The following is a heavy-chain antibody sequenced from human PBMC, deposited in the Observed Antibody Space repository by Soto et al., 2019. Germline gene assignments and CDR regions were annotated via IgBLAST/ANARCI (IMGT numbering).Heavy chain of an antibody. Sequence: PSETLSLTCTVSGGSISSGGYYWSWIRQHPGKGLEWIGYIYYSGSTYYNPSLKSRVTISVDTSKNQFSLKLSSVTAADTAVYYCARSYSSGWYPFDYWGQGTLVTVSS. D-gene: IGHD6-19*01. V-gene: IGHV4-31*03. CDR1: GGSISSGGYY. CDR3: ARSYSSGWYPFDY. J-gene: IGHJ4*02. CDR2: IYYSGST.